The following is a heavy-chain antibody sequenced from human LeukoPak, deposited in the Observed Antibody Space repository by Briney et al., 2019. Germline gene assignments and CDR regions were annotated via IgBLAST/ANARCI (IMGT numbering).Heavy chain of an antibody. CDR3: AKDESFSSGATSDY. CDR2: ISGSGGST. CDR1: GFTFSSYA. V-gene: IGHV3-23*01. J-gene: IGHJ4*02. D-gene: IGHD3-22*01. Sequence: GGSLRLSCAASGFTFSSYAMSWVRQAPGKGLEWVSAISGSGGSTYYADSVKGRFTISRDNSKNTLCLQMNSLRAEDTAVYYCAKDESFSSGATSDYWGQGTLVTVSS.